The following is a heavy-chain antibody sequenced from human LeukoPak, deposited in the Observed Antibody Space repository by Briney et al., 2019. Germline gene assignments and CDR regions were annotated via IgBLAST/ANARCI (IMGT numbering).Heavy chain of an antibody. J-gene: IGHJ2*01. D-gene: IGHD6-13*01. CDR3: ASVIAAAGTGWYFNL. V-gene: IGHV4-59*08. CDR2: IYYSGST. Sequence: SETLSLTCTVSGGSISSYYWSWIRQPPGKGLEWIGYIYYSGSTNYNPSLKSRVTISVDTSKNQFSLKLSSVTAADTAVYYCASVIAAAGTGWYFNLWGRGTLVTVSS. CDR1: GGSISSYY.